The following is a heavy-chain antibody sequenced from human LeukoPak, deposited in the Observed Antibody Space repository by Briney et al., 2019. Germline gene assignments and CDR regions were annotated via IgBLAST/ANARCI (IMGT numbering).Heavy chain of an antibody. CDR2: IYHSGST. J-gene: IGHJ6*02. CDR1: GYSISSGYY. CDR3: ARQHCSSTSCYYYYGMDV. Sequence: SETLSLTCTVSGYSISSGYYWGWIRQPPGKGLEWIGSIYHSGSTYYNPSLKSRVTISVDTSKNQFSLKLSSVTAADTAVYYCARQHCSSTSCYYYYGMDVWGQGTTVTVSS. V-gene: IGHV4-38-2*02. D-gene: IGHD2-2*01.